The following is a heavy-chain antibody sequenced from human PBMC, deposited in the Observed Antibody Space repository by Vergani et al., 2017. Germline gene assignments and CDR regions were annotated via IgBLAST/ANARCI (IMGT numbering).Heavy chain of an antibody. CDR2: ISWNSGSI. CDR3: AKTSVAGTDYFDY. J-gene: IGHJ4*02. CDR1: GFTFDDYA. Sequence: EVQLVESGGGLVQPGRSLRLSCAASGFTFDDYAMHWVRQAPGKGLEWVSGISWNSGSIGYADSVKGRFTISRDNAKNSLYLQMNSRRAEDTALYYCAKTSVAGTDYFDYWGQGTLVTVSS. V-gene: IGHV3-9*01. D-gene: IGHD6-19*01.